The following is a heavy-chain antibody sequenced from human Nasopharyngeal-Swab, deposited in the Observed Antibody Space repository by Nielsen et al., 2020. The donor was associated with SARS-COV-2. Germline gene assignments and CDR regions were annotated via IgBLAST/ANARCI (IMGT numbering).Heavy chain of an antibody. Sequence: ASVKVSCKTSGYSFTDYGLSWVRQAPGQGLEWMGRINPNSGGTNYAQKFQGRVTMTRDTSISTAYMELSRLRSDDTAVYYCARELSGSYFAYYGMDVWGQGTTVTVSS. V-gene: IGHV1-2*06. CDR2: INPNSGGT. CDR1: GYSFTDYG. D-gene: IGHD1-26*01. CDR3: ARELSGSYFAYYGMDV. J-gene: IGHJ6*02.